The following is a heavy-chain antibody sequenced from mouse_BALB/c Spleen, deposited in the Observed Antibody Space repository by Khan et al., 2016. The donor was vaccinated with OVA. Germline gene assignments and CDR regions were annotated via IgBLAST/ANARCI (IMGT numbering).Heavy chain of an antibody. CDR1: GYSFTGYF. V-gene: IGHV1-20*02. CDR2: INPHIGET. J-gene: IGHJ2*01. Sequence: EVELVESGPELVKPGASVKISCKASGYSFTGYFMNWVMQSHGKSLEWIGRINPHIGETLYNQKFKGKATLTLDESARTVHMELRSLASEDSAVYYYARKDGGAIDYWGQGTTLTVSS. D-gene: IGHD1-1*01. CDR3: ARKDGGAIDY.